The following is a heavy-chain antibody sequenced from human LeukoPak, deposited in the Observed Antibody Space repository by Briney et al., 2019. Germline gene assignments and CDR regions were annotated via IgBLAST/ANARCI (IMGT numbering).Heavy chain of an antibody. Sequence: SETLSLTCAVSGGSISNYYWSWIRQPPGKGLEWIGYIYSSGSTSYNPSLKSRVTISVDTSKNQFSLNLSSVTAADTAVYYCARGVVPGAVVGFDPWGQGTLVIVSS. J-gene: IGHJ5*02. D-gene: IGHD2-2*01. V-gene: IGHV4-59*01. CDR2: IYSSGST. CDR3: ARGVVPGAVVGFDP. CDR1: GGSISNYY.